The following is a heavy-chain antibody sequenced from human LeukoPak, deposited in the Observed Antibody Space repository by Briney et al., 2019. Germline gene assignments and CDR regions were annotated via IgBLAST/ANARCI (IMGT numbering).Heavy chain of an antibody. Sequence: SVKVSCKASGGTFSSYAISWVRQAPGQGLEWMGGIIPIFGTANYAQKFQGRVTITADESTSTAYMELSSLRSEDTAVYYCARDGQYYYDSSGYYTPDYWGQGTLVTVSS. V-gene: IGHV1-69*13. D-gene: IGHD3-22*01. CDR3: ARDGQYYYDSSGYYTPDY. CDR1: GGTFSSYA. CDR2: IIPIFGTA. J-gene: IGHJ4*02.